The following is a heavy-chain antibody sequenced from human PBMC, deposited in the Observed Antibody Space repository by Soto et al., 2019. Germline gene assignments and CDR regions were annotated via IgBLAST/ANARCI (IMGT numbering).Heavy chain of an antibody. CDR1: GGSVSSGSYY. J-gene: IGHJ4*02. Sequence: QVQLQESGPGLVKPSETLSLTCSVSGGSVSSGSYYWSWIRQPPGKGLEWIGFIYYSGSTNYNPPLKRRXXIXVXXSKNQSSLKLNSVTAADTAVYYCARTHSSNWRFDYWGQGTLVPVSS. CDR3: ARTHSSNWRFDY. V-gene: IGHV4-61*01. CDR2: IYYSGST. D-gene: IGHD6-13*01.